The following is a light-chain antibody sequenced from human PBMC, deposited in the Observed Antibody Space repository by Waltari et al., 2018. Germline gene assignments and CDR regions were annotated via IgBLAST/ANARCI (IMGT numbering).Light chain of an antibody. Sequence: LVLTQSPSASASLGASVKLTCSLPGEYSAYAIAWHQQQPLKGPRYLMTVNRDGSHKKGDGISERFSGSSSDLDRYLIISRLQSGDEADYFCQTWGTGIQVFGSGTKLTVL. V-gene: IGLV4-69*01. J-gene: IGLJ3*02. CDR3: QTWGTGIQV. CDR1: GEYSAYA. CDR2: VNRDGSH.